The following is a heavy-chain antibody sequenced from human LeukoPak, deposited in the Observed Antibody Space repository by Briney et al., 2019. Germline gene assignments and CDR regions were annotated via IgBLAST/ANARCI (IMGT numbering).Heavy chain of an antibody. D-gene: IGHD6-13*01. Sequence: GFLRLSCAASGFTFSGYDMHWVRQAAGKGLEWVSTIGAAGDTYYLDSVKGRFTISRENAKNSLCLQLNSLQAGDTAVYYCIRAQPRSNLDYWGQGTLVTVSS. CDR1: GFTFSGYD. V-gene: IGHV3-13*01. CDR2: IGAAGDT. CDR3: IRAQPRSNLDY. J-gene: IGHJ4*02.